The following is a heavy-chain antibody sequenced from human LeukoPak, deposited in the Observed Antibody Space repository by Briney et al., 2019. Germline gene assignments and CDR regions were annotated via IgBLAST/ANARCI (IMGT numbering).Heavy chain of an antibody. Sequence: SVKVSCKASGGTFSSYAISWVRQAPGQGLEWMGGIIPIFGTANYAQKFQGRVTITADESTSTAYMELSSLRSEDTAVYYCARALTSYDILTGYRYYFDYWGQGTLVTVSS. CDR2: IIPIFGTA. CDR3: ARALTSYDILTGYRYYFDY. D-gene: IGHD3-9*01. V-gene: IGHV1-69*13. CDR1: GGTFSSYA. J-gene: IGHJ4*02.